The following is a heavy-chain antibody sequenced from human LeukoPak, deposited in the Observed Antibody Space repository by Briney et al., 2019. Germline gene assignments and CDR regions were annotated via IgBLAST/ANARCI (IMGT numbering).Heavy chain of an antibody. CDR1: GGSISSGSYY. Sequence: TSETLSLTCTVSGGSISSGSYYWSWIRQPAGKGLEWIGRIYTSGSTNYNPSLKSRVTISVDTSKNQFSLKLSSVTAADTAVYYCARSGSGYLRYYFDYWGQGTLVTVSS. D-gene: IGHD5-12*01. CDR3: ARSGSGYLRYYFDY. CDR2: IYTSGST. V-gene: IGHV4-61*02. J-gene: IGHJ4*02.